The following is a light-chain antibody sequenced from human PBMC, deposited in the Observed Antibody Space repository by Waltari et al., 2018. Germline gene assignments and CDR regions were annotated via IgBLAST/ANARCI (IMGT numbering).Light chain of an antibody. J-gene: IGLJ3*02. CDR1: TYDIGYYDY. CDR3: SSHTTRSTWV. CDR2: DVR. Sequence: QSALTQPASVSGSPGQSITISCTGTTYDIGYYDYVSWYHKPLGSAPKLIIYDVRGRPSGVSDRLSGSKSGTTASLIISGLQADDEADYYCSSHTTRSTWVFGGGTKLTVL. V-gene: IGLV2-14*03.